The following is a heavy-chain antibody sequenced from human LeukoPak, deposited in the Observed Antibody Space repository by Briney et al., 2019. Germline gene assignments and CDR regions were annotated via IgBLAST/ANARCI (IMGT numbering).Heavy chain of an antibody. D-gene: IGHD6-13*01. CDR2: IYYSGST. V-gene: IGHV4-59*08. CDR3: ASGIAAAQYY. J-gene: IGHJ4*02. CDR1: GGPISSYY. Sequence: PSETLSLTCTVSGGPISSYYWSWIRQPPGKGLEWIGYIYYSGSTNYNPSLKSRVTISVDTSKNQFSLKLSSVTAADTAVYYCASGIAAAQYYWGQGTLVTVSS.